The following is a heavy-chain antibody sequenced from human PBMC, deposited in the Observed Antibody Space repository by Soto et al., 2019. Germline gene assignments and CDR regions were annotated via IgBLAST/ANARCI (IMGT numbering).Heavy chain of an antibody. J-gene: IGHJ5*02. V-gene: IGHV1-69*08. CDR1: GGTFSTYT. Sequence: QVQLVQSGAEVKKPGSSVKVICKASGGTFSTYTVTWVRQAPGQGLEWMGRIIPIIGIINYAQKFQGRVPITAVKFTGTAYMELTRLRSDDTAVYYCAGDPDSHYNDSHASSYPWGQGTLATVSS. CDR3: AGDPDSHYNDSHASSYP. CDR2: IIPIIGII. D-gene: IGHD3-22*01.